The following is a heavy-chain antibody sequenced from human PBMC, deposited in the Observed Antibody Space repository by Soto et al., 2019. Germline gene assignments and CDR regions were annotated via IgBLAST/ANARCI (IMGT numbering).Heavy chain of an antibody. CDR1: GGSISSGGYY. CDR2: IYYSGST. V-gene: IGHV4-31*03. CDR3: ARDRAYCGGDCYRDQRGNSNAFDI. Sequence: PSETLSLTCTVSGGSISSGGYYWSWIRQHPGKGLEWIGYIYYSGSTYYNPSLKSRVTISVDTSKNQFSLKLSSVTAADTAVYYCARDRAYCGGDCYRDQRGNSNAFDIWGQGTMVTVSS. J-gene: IGHJ3*02. D-gene: IGHD2-21*02.